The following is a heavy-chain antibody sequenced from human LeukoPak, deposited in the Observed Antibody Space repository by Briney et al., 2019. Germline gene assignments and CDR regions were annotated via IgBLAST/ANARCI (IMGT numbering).Heavy chain of an antibody. V-gene: IGHV1-24*01. CDR1: GYTLSELS. CDR3: ATFEYHSDILTAFYNTPV. D-gene: IGHD3-9*01. J-gene: IGHJ4*02. CDR2: FDPEDGET. Sequence: GASVKVSCKVSGYTLSELSMHWVRQAPGKGLEWMGYFDPEDGETIYSQKFQGRVTMTEDTSTDTAYMELSSLRSEDTAVYYRATFEYHSDILTAFYNTPVWGQGTRVTVSS.